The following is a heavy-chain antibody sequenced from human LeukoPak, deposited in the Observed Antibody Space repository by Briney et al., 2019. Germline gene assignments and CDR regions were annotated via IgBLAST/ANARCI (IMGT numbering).Heavy chain of an antibody. CDR1: GFTFGDYA. J-gene: IGHJ4*02. Sequence: GGSLRLSCTASGFTFGDYAMSWFRQAPGKGLEWVGFIRSKAYGGTTEYAASVKGRFTISRDDSKSIAYLQMNSLKTEDTAVYYCTSSYLGWLQSEYYFDYWGQGTLVTVSS. V-gene: IGHV3-49*03. CDR3: TSSYLGWLQSEYYFDY. CDR2: IRSKAYGGTT. D-gene: IGHD5-24*01.